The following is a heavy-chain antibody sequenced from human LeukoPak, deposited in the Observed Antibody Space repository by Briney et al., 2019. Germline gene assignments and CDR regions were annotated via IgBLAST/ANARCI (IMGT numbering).Heavy chain of an antibody. CDR3: AREDRFGGYYYYYMDV. D-gene: IGHD3-10*01. Sequence: GGSLRLSCAASGFTFSSYWMSWVRQAPGKGLEWVANIKRDGSEKYYVDSVKGRFTISRDNAKNSLYLQMNSLRAEDTAVYYCAREDRFGGYYYYYMDVWGKGTTVTISS. V-gene: IGHV3-7*01. CDR2: IKRDGSEK. J-gene: IGHJ6*03. CDR1: GFTFSSYW.